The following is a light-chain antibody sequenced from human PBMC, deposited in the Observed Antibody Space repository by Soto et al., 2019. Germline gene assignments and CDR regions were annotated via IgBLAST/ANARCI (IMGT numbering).Light chain of an antibody. CDR1: QSLRSSY. J-gene: IGKJ2*01. V-gene: IGKV3-20*01. Sequence: EVVLTQSPNTLSLSPGERATLSCWASQSLRSSYLAWYQRKPDQAPRLLMFGASRRATGIPDRFNGSGSGTDFIPTISRLEPEDVAVYYCQQHGTSPYTFGQGTVLEIK. CDR3: QQHGTSPYT. CDR2: GAS.